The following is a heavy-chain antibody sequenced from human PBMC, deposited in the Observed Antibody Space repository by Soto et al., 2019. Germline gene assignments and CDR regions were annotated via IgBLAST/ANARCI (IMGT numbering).Heavy chain of an antibody. CDR2: ISNYNGNT. Sequence: QVQLVQSGSEVKKPGASVKVSCKASGYTFTSYGINWVRQAPGQGLEYMGWISNYNGNTYYAQKFQDRVTMTTDTSTNTAYMDLRTLSTGDTAVYYCARAPASPLDCIGGACTFVFWGKGTLVTVSS. J-gene: IGHJ4*02. V-gene: IGHV1-18*01. CDR1: GYTFTSYG. CDR3: ARAPASPLDCIGGACTFVF. D-gene: IGHD2-8*02.